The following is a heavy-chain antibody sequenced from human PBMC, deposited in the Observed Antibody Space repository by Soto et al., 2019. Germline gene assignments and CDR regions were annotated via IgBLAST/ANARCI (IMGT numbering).Heavy chain of an antibody. J-gene: IGHJ2*01. Sequence: EVQLVESGGHLVQPGGSLRLSCVASEVTFSRNYMNWVRQPPGKGLEWGSTIYSGGNTLYADSVKGRFTISRDNSKNTLYLQMNSLGAEDTAVYYCARIPFSQMEYVPWYFDLWGRGTLVTVSS. D-gene: IGHD1-1*01. CDR1: EVTFSRNY. V-gene: IGHV3-53*01. CDR3: ARIPFSQMEYVPWYFDL. CDR2: IYSGGNT.